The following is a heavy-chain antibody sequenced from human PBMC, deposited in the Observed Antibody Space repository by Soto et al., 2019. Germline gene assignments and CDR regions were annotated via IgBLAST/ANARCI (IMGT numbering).Heavy chain of an antibody. J-gene: IGHJ4*02. Sequence: GASVKVSCKASGGTFSSYAISWVRQAPGQGLEWMGGIIPIFGTANYAQKFQGRVTITADESTSTAYMELSSLRSEDTAVYYCAITRGYGSGSFFDYWGQGTLVTVSS. V-gene: IGHV1-69*13. CDR2: IIPIFGTA. CDR3: AITRGYGSGSFFDY. D-gene: IGHD3-10*01. CDR1: GGTFSSYA.